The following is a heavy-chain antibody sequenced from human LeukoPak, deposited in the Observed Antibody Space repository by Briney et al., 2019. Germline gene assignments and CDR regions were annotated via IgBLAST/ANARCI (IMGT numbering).Heavy chain of an antibody. CDR2: ISYDGSNK. CDR3: ARDPGVVPAAPPYFFDV. V-gene: IGHV3-30*03. CDR1: GFTFSSYG. D-gene: IGHD2-2*01. J-gene: IGHJ6*03. Sequence: QPGRSLRLSCAASGFTFSSYGMHWVRQAPGKGLEWVAVISYDGSNKYYADSVKGRFTISRDNSKNTLYLQMNSLRAEDTAVYYCARDPGVVPAAPPYFFDVWGKGTTVTVSS.